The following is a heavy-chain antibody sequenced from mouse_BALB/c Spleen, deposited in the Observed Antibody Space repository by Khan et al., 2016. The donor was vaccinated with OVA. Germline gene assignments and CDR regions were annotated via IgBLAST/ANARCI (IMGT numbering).Heavy chain of an antibody. V-gene: IGHV4-1*02. D-gene: IGHD2-2*01. CDR1: GFDFSRYW. Sequence: ELKLLESGGGLVQPGGSLKLSCAASGFDFSRYWMSWVRQAPGKGLEWIGEINPDSSTINYTPSLNDKFIISRDNAKNTLYLQMSKVRSEDTALYYCARGLRRYYYAMDYWGQGTSVTVSS. CDR3: ARGLRRYYYAMDY. J-gene: IGHJ4*01. CDR2: INPDSSTI.